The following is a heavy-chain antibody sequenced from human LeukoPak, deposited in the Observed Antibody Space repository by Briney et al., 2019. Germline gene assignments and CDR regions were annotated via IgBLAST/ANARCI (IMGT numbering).Heavy chain of an antibody. D-gene: IGHD3-16*01. CDR3: ARVSPSVMITFGGVAYYFDY. CDR1: GGSIRSYS. Sequence: SETLSLTCSVSGGSIRSYSWTWIRQPPGKGLEWIGYIYYSGSTTYNPSPKSRVTISVDTSKNQFSLKLSSMTAADTAVYYCARVSPSVMITFGGVAYYFDYWGQGTLVTVSS. J-gene: IGHJ4*02. CDR2: IYYSGST. V-gene: IGHV4-59*01.